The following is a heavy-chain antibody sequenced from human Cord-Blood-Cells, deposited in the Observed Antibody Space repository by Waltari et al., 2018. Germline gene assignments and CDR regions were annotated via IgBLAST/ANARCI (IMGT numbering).Heavy chain of an antibody. Sequence: QVQLVQSGAAVKKPGASVKVSCKASGYTFTGYYLHWVRQAAGQGLEWMGWINPNSGGTNYAQKFQGWVTMTRDTSISTAYMELSRLRSDDTAVYYCARDRSNCSGGSCNWFDPWGQGTLVTVSS. D-gene: IGHD2-15*01. CDR1: GYTFTGYY. V-gene: IGHV1-2*04. CDR2: INPNSGGT. J-gene: IGHJ5*02. CDR3: ARDRSNCSGGSCNWFDP.